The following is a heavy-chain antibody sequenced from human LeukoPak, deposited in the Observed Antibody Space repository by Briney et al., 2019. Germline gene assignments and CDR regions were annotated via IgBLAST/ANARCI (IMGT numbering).Heavy chain of an antibody. CDR1: GYTFTSYG. D-gene: IGHD1-26*01. V-gene: IGHV1-2*02. CDR2: INPNSGGT. CDR3: AREVGTSVGNWFDP. Sequence: ASVKVSCKASGYTFTSYGISWVRQAPGQGLGWMGWINPNSGGTNYAQKFQGRVTMTRDTSISTAYMELSRLRSDDTAVYYCAREVGTSVGNWFDPWGQGTLVTVSS. J-gene: IGHJ5*02.